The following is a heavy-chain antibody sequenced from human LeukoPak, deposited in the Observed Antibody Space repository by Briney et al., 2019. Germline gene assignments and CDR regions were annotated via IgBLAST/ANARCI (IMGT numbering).Heavy chain of an antibody. CDR2: ISGDTTYI. D-gene: IGHD1-1*01. V-gene: IGHV3-21*01. CDR1: GFTFSSYT. CDR3: ARRGTDASFSFFDV. Sequence: GGSLRLSCAASGFTFSSYTMHWVRQIPGERPEWVSSISGDTTYIYYADSIKGRFAISRDNTNTSLFLQMNSLRAEDTATYFCARRGTDASFSFFDVWGQGTMVTVSS. J-gene: IGHJ3*01.